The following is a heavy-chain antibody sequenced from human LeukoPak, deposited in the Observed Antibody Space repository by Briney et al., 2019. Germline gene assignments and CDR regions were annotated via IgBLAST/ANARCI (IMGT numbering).Heavy chain of an antibody. CDR3: ARGSSCGGGSCYGAYGMDV. CDR2: IIPIFGTA. V-gene: IGHV1-69*13. CDR1: GYTFTGYY. D-gene: IGHD2-15*01. J-gene: IGHJ6*02. Sequence: SVTVSCKASGYTFTGYYMHWVRQAPGQGLEWMGGIIPIFGTANYAQKFQGRVTITADESTSTAYMELSSLRSEDTAVYYCARGSSCGGGSCYGAYGMDVWGQGTTVTVSS.